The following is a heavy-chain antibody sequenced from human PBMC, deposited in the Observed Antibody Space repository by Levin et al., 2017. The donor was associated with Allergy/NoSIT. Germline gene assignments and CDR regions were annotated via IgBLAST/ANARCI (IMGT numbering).Heavy chain of an antibody. CDR2: IRQDGSEK. V-gene: IGHV3-7*04. CDR3: ARGRGDPRSPMDY. CDR1: GFTFSSYW. Sequence: GASVKVSCAASGFTFSSYWMSWVRQAPGKGLEWVANIRQDGSEKYYVDSVKGRFTISRDNPKNSLYLQVNSLGAEDTAVYYCARGRGDPRSPMDYWGQGTLVTVSS. D-gene: IGHD2-21*02. J-gene: IGHJ4*02.